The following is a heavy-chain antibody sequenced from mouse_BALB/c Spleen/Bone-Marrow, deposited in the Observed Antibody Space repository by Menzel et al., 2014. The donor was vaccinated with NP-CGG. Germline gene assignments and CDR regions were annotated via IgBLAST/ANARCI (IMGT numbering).Heavy chain of an antibody. D-gene: IGHD4-1*01. CDR1: GFTFTDYY. V-gene: IGHV7-3*02. CDR2: IRNKANGYTT. J-gene: IGHJ1*01. CDR3: AGRGVGRGWNFDV. Sequence: EVMLVESGGGLVQPGGSLRLSCATSGFTFTDYYMSWVRQPPGKALEWLGFIRNKANGYTTEYSASVKGRFTISRDNSQSIFYLQMNTLRAEDSATYYCAGRGVGRGWNFDVWGAGTTVTVSS.